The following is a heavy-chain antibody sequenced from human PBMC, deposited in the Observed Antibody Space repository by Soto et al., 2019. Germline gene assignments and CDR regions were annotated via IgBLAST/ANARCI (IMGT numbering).Heavy chain of an antibody. CDR2: ISSDGSTT. Sequence: EVQLVESGGGLVQPGGSLRLSCAASGFTFRSYWMHWVRQVPGKGLVWVSRISSDGSTTYYADSVKGRFTISRDNAKNTVYLKKNSLRAEDTAVYYCIRPRDDDRGTPFDYWGQGTVVTVCS. CDR3: IRPRDDDRGTPFDY. V-gene: IGHV3-74*01. CDR1: GFTFRSYW. D-gene: IGHD3-22*01. J-gene: IGHJ4*02.